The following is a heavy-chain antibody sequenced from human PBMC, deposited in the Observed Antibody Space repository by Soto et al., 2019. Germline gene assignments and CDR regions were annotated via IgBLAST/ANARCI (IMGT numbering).Heavy chain of an antibody. D-gene: IGHD2-2*01. CDR3: ARQGRYQPYYYYYGMDV. CDR1: GHSFTSYW. CDR2: IYPGDSDT. V-gene: IGHV5-51*01. Sequence: GESLKISCKGSGHSFTSYWIGWVRQMPGKGLEWMGIIYPGDSDTRYSPSFQGQVTISADKSISTAYLQWSSLKASDTAMYYCARQGRYQPYYYYYGMDVWGQGTTVTVSS. J-gene: IGHJ6*02.